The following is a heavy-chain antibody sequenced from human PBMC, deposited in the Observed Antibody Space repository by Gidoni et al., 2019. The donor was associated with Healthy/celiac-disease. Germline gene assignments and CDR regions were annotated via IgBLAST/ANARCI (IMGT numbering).Heavy chain of an antibody. CDR3: ARDGGSGPFGMDV. J-gene: IGHJ6*02. Sequence: EVQLVESGGGLVQPGGSLRLSCAASGFTFSSYWMSWVRQAPGKGLEWVANIKQDGSEKYYVDSVKGRFTISRDNAKNSLYLQMNSLRAEDTAVYYCARDGGSGPFGMDVWGQGTTVTVSS. D-gene: IGHD3-10*01. CDR2: IKQDGSEK. CDR1: GFTFSSYW. V-gene: IGHV3-7*01.